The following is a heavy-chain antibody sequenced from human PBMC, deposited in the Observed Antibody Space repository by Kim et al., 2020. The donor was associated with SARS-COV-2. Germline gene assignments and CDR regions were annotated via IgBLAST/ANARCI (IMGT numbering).Heavy chain of an antibody. V-gene: IGHV1-69*04. Sequence: SVKVSCKASVGTFSSYAISWVRQAPGQGLEWMGRIIPILGIANYAQKFQGRVTITADKSTSTAYMELSSLRSEDTAVYYCARVRWDTMARGAHGDYNWFDPWGQGTLVTVSS. J-gene: IGHJ5*02. D-gene: IGHD3-10*01. CDR3: ARVRWDTMARGAHGDYNWFDP. CDR2: IIPILGIA. CDR1: VGTFSSYA.